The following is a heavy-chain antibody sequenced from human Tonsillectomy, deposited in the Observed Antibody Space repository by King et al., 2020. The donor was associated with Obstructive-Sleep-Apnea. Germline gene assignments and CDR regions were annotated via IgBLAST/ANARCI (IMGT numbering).Heavy chain of an antibody. V-gene: IGHV3-48*04. CDR1: GFTFSSYS. CDR2: ISSSSTTI. CDR3: ATDYDYVWGSYRFRLDS. Sequence: VQLVESGGGLVQPGGSLRLSCAASGFTFSSYSVNWVRQAPGKGLEWVSYISSSSTTIYYADSVKGRFTISRDNAKNSLYLQMNILGAEDTACYYCATDYDYVWGSYRFRLDSWGQGTLVTVSS. D-gene: IGHD3-16*02. J-gene: IGHJ4*02.